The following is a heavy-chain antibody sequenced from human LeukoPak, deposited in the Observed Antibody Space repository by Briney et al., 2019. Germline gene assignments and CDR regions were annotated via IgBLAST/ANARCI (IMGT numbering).Heavy chain of an antibody. CDR2: IYYSGST. CDR3: ARKVVRDFWAFDP. J-gene: IGHJ5*02. CDR1: GGSISSSSYY. D-gene: IGHD3-3*01. V-gene: IGHV4-39*07. Sequence: PSETLSLTCTVSGGSISSSSYYWGWIRQPPGKGLEWIGSIYYSGSTYYNPSLKSRVTISVDTSKNQFSLELNSVTAADTAVYYCARKVVRDFWAFDPWGQGTLVTVSS.